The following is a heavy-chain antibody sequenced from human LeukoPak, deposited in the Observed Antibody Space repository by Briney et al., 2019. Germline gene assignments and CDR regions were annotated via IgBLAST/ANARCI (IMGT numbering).Heavy chain of an antibody. CDR1: GGSISIYY. D-gene: IGHD6-19*01. CDR2: IYYSGST. V-gene: IGHV4-59*01. CDR3: ARLSTAVADS. Sequence: SETLSLTCTVSGGSISIYYWNWIRQPPGKGLEWIGYIYYSGSTNYNPSLKSRVTISVDTSKNQFSLKLSSVTAADTAVYYCARLSTAVADSWGQGTLVTVSS. J-gene: IGHJ4*02.